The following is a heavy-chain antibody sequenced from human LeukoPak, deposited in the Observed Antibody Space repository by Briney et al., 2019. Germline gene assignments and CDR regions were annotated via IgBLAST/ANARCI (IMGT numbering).Heavy chain of an antibody. Sequence: SETLSLTCAVYGGSFSGYYWSWIRQPPGKGLEWIGEINDSGSTNYNPSLKSRVTISVDTSKNQFSLKLSSVTAADTAVYYCARDPVYDSSGYYYARAFDIWGQGTMVTVSS. D-gene: IGHD3-22*01. CDR3: ARDPVYDSSGYYYARAFDI. CDR2: INDSGST. CDR1: GGSFSGYY. J-gene: IGHJ3*02. V-gene: IGHV4-34*01.